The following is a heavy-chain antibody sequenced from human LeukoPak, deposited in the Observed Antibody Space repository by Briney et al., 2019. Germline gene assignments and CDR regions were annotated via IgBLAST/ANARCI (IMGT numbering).Heavy chain of an antibody. J-gene: IGHJ5*02. Sequence: GASVKVSCKASGYTFTSYDINWVRQATGQGLEWMGGIIPIFGTANYAQKFQGRVTITADESTSTAYMELSSLRSEDTAVYYCARVSSSLWAWFDPWGQGTLVTVSS. CDR2: IIPIFGTA. V-gene: IGHV1-69*13. CDR1: GYTFTSYD. D-gene: IGHD2-21*01. CDR3: ARVSSSLWAWFDP.